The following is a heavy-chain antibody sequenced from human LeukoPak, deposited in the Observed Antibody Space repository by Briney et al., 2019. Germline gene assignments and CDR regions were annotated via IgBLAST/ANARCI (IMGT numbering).Heavy chain of an antibody. V-gene: IGHV4-34*01. J-gene: IGHJ4*02. D-gene: IGHD3-22*01. Sequence: PSETLSLTCAVYGGSFSGYYWSWIRQPPGKGLEWIGEINHSGSATYNPSLKSRVTISVDTSKNQFSLKLSSVTAADTAVYYCARVFHHYYDSSGYPDYWGQGTLVTVSS. CDR3: ARVFHHYYDSSGYPDY. CDR1: GGSFSGYY. CDR2: INHSGSA.